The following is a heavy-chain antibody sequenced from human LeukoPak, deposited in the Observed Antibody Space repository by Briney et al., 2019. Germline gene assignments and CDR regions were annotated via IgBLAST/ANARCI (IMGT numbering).Heavy chain of an antibody. CDR2: MNPNSGNT. CDR3: ARVARGSYSSLDY. Sequence: ASVKVSCKASGYTFTSYDINWVRQATGQGLEWMGWMNPNSGNTGYAQKFQGRVTITRNTSISTAYMELSSLRSEDTAVYYCARVARGSYSSLDYWGQGTLVTVSS. V-gene: IGHV1-8*03. CDR1: GYTFTSYD. J-gene: IGHJ4*02. D-gene: IGHD1-26*01.